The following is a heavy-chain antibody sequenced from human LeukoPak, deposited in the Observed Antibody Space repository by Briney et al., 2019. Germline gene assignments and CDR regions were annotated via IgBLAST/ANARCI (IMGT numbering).Heavy chain of an antibody. V-gene: IGHV3-23*01. CDR3: AKDSGFIVPAAKDY. J-gene: IGHJ4*02. D-gene: IGHD2-2*01. CDR1: GFTFSSYA. CDR2: ISGSGGST. Sequence: PGGSLRLSCAASGFTFSSYAMSWVRQAPGKGLEWVSAISGSGGSTYYANSVKGRFTISRDNSKNTLYLQMNSLRAEDTAVYYCAKDSGFIVPAAKDYWGQGTLVTVSS.